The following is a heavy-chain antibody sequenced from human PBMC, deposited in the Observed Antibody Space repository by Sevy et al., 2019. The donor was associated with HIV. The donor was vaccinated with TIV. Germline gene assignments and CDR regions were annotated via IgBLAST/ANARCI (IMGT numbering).Heavy chain of an antibody. CDR3: ARAESCSSTSCYTGY. Sequence: SETLSLTCAVYGGSFSGYYWSWIRQPPGKGLEWIGEINHSGSTNWNPSLKSRVTISVDTSKNQFSLKLSSVTAADTTVYYCARAESCSSTSCYTGYWGQGTLVTVSS. CDR2: INHSGST. V-gene: IGHV4-34*01. CDR1: GGSFSGYY. J-gene: IGHJ4*02. D-gene: IGHD2-2*02.